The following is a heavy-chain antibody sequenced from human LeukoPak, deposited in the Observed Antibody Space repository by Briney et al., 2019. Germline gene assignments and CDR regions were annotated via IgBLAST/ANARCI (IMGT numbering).Heavy chain of an antibody. J-gene: IGHJ3*02. CDR2: MPYNGGA. CDR3: AREVNVAAGSDGFDI. D-gene: IGHD5-24*01. CDR1: GGSISSGDYY. V-gene: IGHV4-30-4*01. Sequence: PSQTLSLTCTVSGGSISSGDYYWSWIRQPPGGDLEWIGYMPYNGGASYNPSLRSRTTISLDTSKNEFSLRLTSVTAPDTAIYYCAREVNVAAGSDGFDIWGPGTMVTVSP.